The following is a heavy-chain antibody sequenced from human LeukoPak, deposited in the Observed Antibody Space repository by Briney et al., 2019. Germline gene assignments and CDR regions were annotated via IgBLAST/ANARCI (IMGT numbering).Heavy chain of an antibody. CDR1: GYTFSDWY. CDR3: ARGHYGLDV. J-gene: IGHJ6*02. Sequence: PGGSLRLSCVASGYTFSDWYISWIREAPRRGLEWISYINPGGNFIYYTDSVKGRFALSRDNAKNSVHLQLSSLRAEDTAVYYCARGHYGLDVWGQGTTVTVSS. V-gene: IGHV3-11*01. CDR2: INPGGNFI.